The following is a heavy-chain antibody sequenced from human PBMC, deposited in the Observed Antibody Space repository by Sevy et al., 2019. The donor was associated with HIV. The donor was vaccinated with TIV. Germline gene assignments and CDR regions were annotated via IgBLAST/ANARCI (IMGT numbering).Heavy chain of an antibody. CDR3: AKGGGGHYDPDEIGYYFYYYNMDV. CDR1: GFSFDSYG. Sequence: GGSLRLSCAVSGFSFDSYGMTWVRQAPGKGLEWVSGISGSGTRTYYADSVKGRFSISRDNSKNRLYLQMNSLRSEDQAISECAKGGGGHYDPDEIGYYFYYYNMDVWGKGTTVTVSS. CDR2: ISGSGTRT. D-gene: IGHD3-22*01. J-gene: IGHJ6*03. V-gene: IGHV3-23*01.